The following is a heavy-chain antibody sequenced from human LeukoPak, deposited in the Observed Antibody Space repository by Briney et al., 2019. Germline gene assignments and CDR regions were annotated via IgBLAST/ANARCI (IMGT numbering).Heavy chain of an antibody. D-gene: IGHD6-13*01. V-gene: IGHV3-48*03. J-gene: IGHJ3*02. CDR3: AMVRAWIDM. Sequence: VGSLRLSSAASGFSSRGYAMISVCRAPGGGLWRGSYICSRVDTTFSAHSVRGASTISRDSSKTSLDLQMNSLRAEDTDLCYCAMVRAWIDMWGQGTMVTVAS. CDR2: ICSRVDTT. CDR1: GFSSRGYA.